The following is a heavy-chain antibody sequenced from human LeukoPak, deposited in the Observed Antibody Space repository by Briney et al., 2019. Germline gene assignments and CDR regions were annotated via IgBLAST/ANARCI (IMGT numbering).Heavy chain of an antibody. J-gene: IGHJ4*02. CDR1: GGSFSGYY. Sequence: PSETLSLTCAVYGGSFSGYYWSWIRQPPGKGLEWIGYIYYSGSTNYNPSLKSRVTISVDTSKNQFSLKLSSVTAADTAVYYCAREGSGYYDILTGYYSRGDFDYWGQGTLVTVSS. CDR2: IYYSGST. V-gene: IGHV4-59*01. CDR3: AREGSGYYDILTGYYSRGDFDY. D-gene: IGHD3-9*01.